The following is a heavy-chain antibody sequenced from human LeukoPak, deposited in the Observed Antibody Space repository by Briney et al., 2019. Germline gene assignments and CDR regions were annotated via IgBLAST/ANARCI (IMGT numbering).Heavy chain of an antibody. CDR3: AGRGLSTGWTFDY. CDR2: IHTSGRT. CDR1: GGSLDTYY. D-gene: IGHD6-19*01. V-gene: IGHV4-4*07. J-gene: IGHJ4*01. Sequence: PSETLSLTCSVSGGSLDTYYWSCIRQPAGKGLEWIAQIHTSGRTDFNPSLKSRVSISMDTPNNQFSLMISSVTAADTAIYYCAGRGLSTGWTFDYWGHGTLVTVSS.